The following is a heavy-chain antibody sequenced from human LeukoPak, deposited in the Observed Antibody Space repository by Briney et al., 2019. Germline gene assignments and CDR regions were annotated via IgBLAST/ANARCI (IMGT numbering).Heavy chain of an antibody. Sequence: GGSLRLSCAVSAFSFSNYEMNWVRQAPGRGLEWVSYITSAANIKNYADSVKGRFTVSRDNARNSLYLEMNSLTAEDTGLYYCARETGLDALDIWGQGTAVTVSP. V-gene: IGHV3-48*03. CDR3: ARETGLDALDI. CDR2: ITSAANIK. D-gene: IGHD3-10*01. CDR1: AFSFSNYE. J-gene: IGHJ3*02.